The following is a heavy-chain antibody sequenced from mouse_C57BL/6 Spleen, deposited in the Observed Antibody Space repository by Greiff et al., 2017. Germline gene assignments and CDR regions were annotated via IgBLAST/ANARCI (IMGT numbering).Heavy chain of an antibody. CDR2: IDPSDSST. CDR3: ARWGD. Sequence: QVQLQQPGPELVMPGASVKLSCKASGYTFTSSWMHWVKPRPGQGLEWIGGIDPSDSSTHYNQQFKGQSTLTVDKSSSTAYRQLSSLTSEDSAVYYCARWGDWGKGTTVTVSA. V-gene: IGHV1-69*01. CDR1: GYTFTSSW. J-gene: IGHJ1*03.